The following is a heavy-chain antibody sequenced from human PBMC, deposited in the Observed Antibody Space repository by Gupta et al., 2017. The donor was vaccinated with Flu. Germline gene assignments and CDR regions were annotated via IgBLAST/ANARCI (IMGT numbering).Heavy chain of an antibody. D-gene: IGHD5-12*01. CDR2: IRSSGTTI. Sequence: FRTYCMTWVRQAPGKGLEWVSYIRSSGTTIFYADAVKGQVTISRDNAKTSLFLQMNSLRAEDTDVYECTRVGRDGYNSLDYWGQGTLVTVSS. J-gene: IGHJ4*02. CDR3: TRVGRDGYNSLDY. CDR1: FRTYC. V-gene: IGHV3-48*04.